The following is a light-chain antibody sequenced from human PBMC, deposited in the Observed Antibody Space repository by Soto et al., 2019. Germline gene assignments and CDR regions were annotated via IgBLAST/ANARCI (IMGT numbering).Light chain of an antibody. J-gene: IGKJ5*01. CDR1: QTSSSH. Sequence: DIRMTQSPSSLSASVGDTITITCRARQTSSSHLNWYQQKPGKSPNLLMYTASNLQSGVPSRFSGSGSGTDFTLTISSLQPEDFATYYCQQSYSTPISFGQGTRLEIK. V-gene: IGKV1-39*01. CDR2: TAS. CDR3: QQSYSTPIS.